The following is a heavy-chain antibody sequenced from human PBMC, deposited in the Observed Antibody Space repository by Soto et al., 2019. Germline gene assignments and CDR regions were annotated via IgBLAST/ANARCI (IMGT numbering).Heavy chain of an antibody. CDR2: IYYSGST. J-gene: IGHJ4*02. Sequence: QLQLQESGPGLVKPSETLSLTCTVSGGPISSSNYYWGWIRQPPGKGLEWIGTIYYSGSTYYNPSLKSRVTISVDTSKNQFSLKLSSVTAADTAVYYCARRGSGSYHDYWGQGTLVTVSS. CDR1: GGPISSSNYY. CDR3: ARRGSGSYHDY. D-gene: IGHD1-26*01. V-gene: IGHV4-39*01.